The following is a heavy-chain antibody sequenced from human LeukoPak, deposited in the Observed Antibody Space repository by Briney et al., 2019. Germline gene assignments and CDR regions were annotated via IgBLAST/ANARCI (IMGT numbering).Heavy chain of an antibody. D-gene: IGHD3-22*01. CDR3: ARHSSYYYGMDV. CDR1: GGSISSSSYY. CDR2: IYYGGST. V-gene: IGHV4-39*01. J-gene: IGHJ6*02. Sequence: SETLSLTRTVSGGSISSSSYYWGWIRQPPGKGLEWIGSIYYGGSTYYNPSLKSRVTISVDTSKNQFSLKLSSVTAADTAFYYCARHSSYYYGMDVWGQGTTVTVSS.